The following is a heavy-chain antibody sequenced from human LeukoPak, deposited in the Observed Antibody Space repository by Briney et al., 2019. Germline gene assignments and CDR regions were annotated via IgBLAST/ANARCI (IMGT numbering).Heavy chain of an antibody. V-gene: IGHV3-30*03. CDR2: ISYDGSNK. J-gene: IGHJ4*02. Sequence: GGSLRLSCVPSGFTFSSYGMHWVRQAPGKGLEWVAVISYDGSNKYYADSVKGRFTISRDNAKNSLYLQMNSLRAEDTALYYCARDEEGGSYPLDYWGQGTLVTVSS. CDR1: GFTFSSYG. CDR3: ARDEEGGSYPLDY. D-gene: IGHD1-26*01.